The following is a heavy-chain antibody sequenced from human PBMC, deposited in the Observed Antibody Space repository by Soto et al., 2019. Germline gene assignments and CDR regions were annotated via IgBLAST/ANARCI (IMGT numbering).Heavy chain of an antibody. CDR3: ARDLRSKYGDFDSFHV. CDR1: GYTFTSYG. D-gene: IGHD4-17*01. Sequence: QVQLVQSGAEVKNPGASVKVSCKASGYTFTSYGVSWVRQAPGQGLEWLGWISTYTGNANYAQKFQDRVTLTADISTSTAYMDLGSLRSDDTAVYYCARDLRSKYGDFDSFHVWGQGTMITVSS. J-gene: IGHJ3*01. V-gene: IGHV1-18*01. CDR2: ISTYTGNA.